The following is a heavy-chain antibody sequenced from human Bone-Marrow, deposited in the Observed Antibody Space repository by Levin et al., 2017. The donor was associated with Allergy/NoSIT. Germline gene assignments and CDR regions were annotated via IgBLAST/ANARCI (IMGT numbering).Heavy chain of an antibody. D-gene: IGHD2-2*01. J-gene: IGHJ6*03. CDR2: IIPMFAAT. Sequence: PGASVKVSCKTSGGTFSSFAFSWVRQAPGQGLEWLGGIIPMFAATNYAQKFQGRITITADKSTSTASMELSSLRSEDTAVYYCARDGEDIVVVPAAEKSFYYYSYMDVWDKGTTVIVSS. CDR1: GGTFSSFA. V-gene: IGHV1-69*06. CDR3: ARDGEDIVVVPAAEKSFYYYSYMDV.